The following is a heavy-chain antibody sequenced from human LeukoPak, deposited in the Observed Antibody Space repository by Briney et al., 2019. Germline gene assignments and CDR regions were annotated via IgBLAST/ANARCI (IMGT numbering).Heavy chain of an antibody. D-gene: IGHD3-10*01. CDR3: AKDDGWLCFGD. CDR2: IRFDGRYE. J-gene: IGHJ4*02. V-gene: IGHV3-30*02. CDR1: GFMFIGYG. Sequence: GGSLRLSCEASGFMFIGYGMHWVRQTPGGGLEWVAFIRFDGRYEYYTHSVNGRFTISRDNSRTTLYLHMHSLTADDTAVYYCAKDDGWLCFGDWSQGTLVTVSS.